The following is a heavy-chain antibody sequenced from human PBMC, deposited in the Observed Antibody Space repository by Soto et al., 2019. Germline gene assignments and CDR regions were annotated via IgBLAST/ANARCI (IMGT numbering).Heavy chain of an antibody. CDR1: GYTFTSYG. CDR3: ATDNCSGGSCPTNDAFDI. CDR2: ISAYNGNT. J-gene: IGHJ3*02. V-gene: IGHV1-18*01. Sequence: VKVSCKASGYTFTSYGISWVRQAPGQGLEWMGWISAYNGNTNYAQKLQGRVTMTTDTSTSTAYMELRSLRSDDTAVYYCATDNCSGGSCPTNDAFDIWGQGTMVTVSS. D-gene: IGHD2-15*01.